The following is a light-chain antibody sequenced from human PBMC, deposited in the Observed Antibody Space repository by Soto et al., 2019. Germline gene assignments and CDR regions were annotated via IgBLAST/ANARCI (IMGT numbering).Light chain of an antibody. Sequence: QSVLTQPASVSGSPGQSITISCTGTSSVVGAYKYVSWYQQHPGKVPKLIIYGVSNRPSGVSNRFSGSKSGNAAFLTISGLQPEDEADYYCSSFTGTTTLDVFGTGTKVTVL. CDR3: SSFTGTTTLDV. CDR2: GVS. V-gene: IGLV2-14*03. CDR1: SSVVGAYKY. J-gene: IGLJ1*01.